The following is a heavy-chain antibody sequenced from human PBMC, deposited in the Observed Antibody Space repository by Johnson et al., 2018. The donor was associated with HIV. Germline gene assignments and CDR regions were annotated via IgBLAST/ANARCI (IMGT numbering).Heavy chain of an antibody. Sequence: QVQLVESGGGLVQPGGSLRLSCAASGFTFSSYGMHWVRQAPGKGLEWVAVISYDGSNKYYADSVRGRFTISRDNSKNTLYLQMNSLTTEDTAVYYCARGFGGYSYGYEAVDIWGQGTMVTVSS. D-gene: IGHD5-18*01. CDR1: GFTFSSYG. CDR3: ARGFGGYSYGYEAVDI. J-gene: IGHJ3*02. V-gene: IGHV3-30*03. CDR2: ISYDGSNK.